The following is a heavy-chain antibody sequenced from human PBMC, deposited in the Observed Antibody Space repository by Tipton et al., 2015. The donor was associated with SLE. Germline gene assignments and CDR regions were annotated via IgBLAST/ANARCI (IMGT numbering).Heavy chain of an antibody. CDR2: IYYSGST. J-gene: IGHJ4*02. V-gene: IGHV4-30-4*01. CDR1: GGSISSGDYY. Sequence: TLSLTCTVSGGSISSGDYYWSWIRQPPGKGLEWIGYIYYSGSTYYNPSLKSRVTISVDTSKNQFSLKLSSVTAADTAVYYCARGRDVGDSGYDSPDFDYWGQGTLVTVSS. D-gene: IGHD5-12*01. CDR3: ARGRDVGDSGYDSPDFDY.